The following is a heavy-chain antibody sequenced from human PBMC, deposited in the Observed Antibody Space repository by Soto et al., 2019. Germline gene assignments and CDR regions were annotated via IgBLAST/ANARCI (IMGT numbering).Heavy chain of an antibody. J-gene: IGHJ4*02. CDR2: INHSGST. D-gene: IGHD6-13*01. CDR1: GESFSGYY. V-gene: IGHV4-34*01. CDR3: ARSYGSSWYMTFDY. Sequence: QVQLQQWGAGMLNPSETLSLTCAVYGESFSGYYWSWIRQPPGKGLEWIGEINHSGSTNYNPSLKSRVTISVDTSKHQFSLKLSSVTAADTAVYYCARSYGSSWYMTFDYWGQGTLVTVSS.